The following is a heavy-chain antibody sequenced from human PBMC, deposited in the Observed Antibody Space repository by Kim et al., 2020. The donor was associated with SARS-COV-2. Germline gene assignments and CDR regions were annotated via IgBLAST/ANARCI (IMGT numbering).Heavy chain of an antibody. CDR1: GFTFSSYA. V-gene: IGHV3-30*04. CDR3: ARDPDYYDSSGPFDY. Sequence: GGSLRLSCAASGFTFSSYAMHWVRQAPGKGLEWVAVISYDGSNKYYADSVKGRFTISRDNSKNTLYLQMNSLRAKDTAVYYCARDPDYYDSSGPFDYWGQGNLVTVSS. CDR2: ISYDGSNK. D-gene: IGHD3-22*01. J-gene: IGHJ4*02.